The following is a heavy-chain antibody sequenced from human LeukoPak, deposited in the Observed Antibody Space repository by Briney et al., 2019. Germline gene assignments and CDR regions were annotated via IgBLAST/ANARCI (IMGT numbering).Heavy chain of an antibody. CDR2: IIPIFGTA. CDR1: GGTFSSYA. Sequence: SVKVSCKASGGTFSSYAISWVRQAPGQGLEWMGGIIPIFGTANYAQKFQGRVTITADESTSTAYMELRSLRSDDTAVYYCARGSMVRGVIIGVFDYWGQGTLVTVSS. CDR3: ARGSMVRGVIIGVFDY. J-gene: IGHJ4*02. D-gene: IGHD3-10*01. V-gene: IGHV1-69*13.